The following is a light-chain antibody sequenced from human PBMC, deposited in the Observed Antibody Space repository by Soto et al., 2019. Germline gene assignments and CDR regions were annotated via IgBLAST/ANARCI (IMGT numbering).Light chain of an antibody. J-gene: IGKJ2*01. V-gene: IGKV1-5*01. CDR1: QTITRW. CDR2: DAS. CDR3: QQYGDSPYT. Sequence: DIQMTQSPSTLSASVGDRVTITCRASQTITRWMAWYQQKPGKAPKLLIYDASSRPGGIPDRFIGSGSGTDFTLTISRLEPEDFAVYYCQQYGDSPYTFGQGTKLEIK.